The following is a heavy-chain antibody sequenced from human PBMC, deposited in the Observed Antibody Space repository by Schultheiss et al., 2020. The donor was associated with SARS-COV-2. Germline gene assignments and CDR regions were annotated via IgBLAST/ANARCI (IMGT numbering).Heavy chain of an antibody. Sequence: GESLKISCAASGFTFSNAWMHWVRQAPGKGLVWVSRINSDGSSTSYADSVKGRFTISRDNAKNTLYLQMNSLRAEDTAVYYCEREHYTSYAPYYGMDVWGQGTTVTVSS. CDR2: INSDGSST. V-gene: IGHV3-74*01. CDR3: EREHYTSYAPYYGMDV. CDR1: GFTFSNAW. J-gene: IGHJ6*02. D-gene: IGHD2-2*01.